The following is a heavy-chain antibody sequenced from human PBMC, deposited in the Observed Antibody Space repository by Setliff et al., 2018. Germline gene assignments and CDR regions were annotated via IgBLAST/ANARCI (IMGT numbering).Heavy chain of an antibody. CDR1: GGSISPYF. Sequence: TLSLTCTVSGGSISPYFWSWIRQPPGKGLEWIGYIYHNGNTNFNPSLKTRVTMSVDPSKNQFALNLRSVTAADTAVYYCARVTNWGLDLRFDPWGQGILVTVSS. CDR2: IYHNGNT. V-gene: IGHV4-59*01. CDR3: ARVTNWGLDLRFDP. D-gene: IGHD7-27*01. J-gene: IGHJ5*02.